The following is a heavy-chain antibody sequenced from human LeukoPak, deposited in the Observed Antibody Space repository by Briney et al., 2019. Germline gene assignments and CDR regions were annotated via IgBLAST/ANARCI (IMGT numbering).Heavy chain of an antibody. V-gene: IGHV3-21*01. CDR3: ARERWEDEYGDYAY. CDR2: ISSSSSYI. D-gene: IGHD4-17*01. Sequence: GGSLRLSCAVSGFTFSSYSMNWVRQAPGKGLEWVSSISSSSSYIYSADSVKGRLTISRDNAKSSLYLQMNSLRVEDTAVYYCARERWEDEYGDYAYWGQGTLVTVSS. J-gene: IGHJ4*02. CDR1: GFTFSSYS.